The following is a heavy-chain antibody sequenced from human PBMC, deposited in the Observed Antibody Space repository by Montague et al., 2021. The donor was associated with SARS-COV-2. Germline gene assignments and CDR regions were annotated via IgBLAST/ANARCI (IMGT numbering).Heavy chain of an antibody. CDR1: GFTFSSYS. V-gene: IGHV3-21*01. D-gene: IGHD3-22*01. CDR3: ARGATYYYDSSGYVFDY. J-gene: IGHJ4*02. CDR2: ISSSSSYI. Sequence: SLSLSFSASGFTFSSYSMNWVRQAPGKGLEWVSSISSSSSYIYYADSVKGRFTISRDNAKNSLYLQMNSLRAEDTAVYYCARGATYYYDSSGYVFDYWGQGTLVTVSS.